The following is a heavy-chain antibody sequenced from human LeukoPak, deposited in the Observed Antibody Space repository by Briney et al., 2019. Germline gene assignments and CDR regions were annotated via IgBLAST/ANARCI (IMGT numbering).Heavy chain of an antibody. CDR1: EFTFSSYW. Sequence: PGGSLRLFCVAFEFTFSSYWMHWVRQAPGKGLVWVSRINSDGSITNYADSVKGRFTISRDNARTTLFLQMNSLRAEDTAVYYCTRVVSYYDSSGYPNAFDIWGQGTMVTVSS. J-gene: IGHJ3*02. CDR2: INSDGSIT. CDR3: TRVVSYYDSSGYPNAFDI. V-gene: IGHV3-74*01. D-gene: IGHD3-22*01.